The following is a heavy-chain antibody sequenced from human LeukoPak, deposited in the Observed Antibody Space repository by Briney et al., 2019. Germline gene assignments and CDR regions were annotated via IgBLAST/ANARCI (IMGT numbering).Heavy chain of an antibody. V-gene: IGHV6-1*01. CDR2: TYYRSKWYN. J-gene: IGHJ4*02. D-gene: IGHD6-19*01. Sequence: SQTLSLTCAISRDSVSSKSATWNWIRHPPSRGLECLGKTYYRSKWYNDSAVSVTSRITISPETSQNHFSLQLNSVTPEDTAVYYCARDPRVSAGWQFDYWGQGTLVTVSS. CDR3: ARDPRVSAGWQFDY. CDR1: RDSVSSKSAT.